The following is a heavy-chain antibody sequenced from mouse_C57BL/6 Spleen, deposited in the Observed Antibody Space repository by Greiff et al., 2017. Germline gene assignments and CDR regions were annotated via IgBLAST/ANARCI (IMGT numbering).Heavy chain of an antibody. V-gene: IGHV1-64*01. CDR1: GYTFTSYW. CDR3: ARMVYYDYGYAMDY. J-gene: IGHJ4*01. CDR2: IHPNSGST. D-gene: IGHD2-4*01. Sequence: QVQLQQPGAELVKPGASVKLSCKASGYTFTSYWMHWVKQRPGQGLEWIGMIHPNSGSTNYNEKFKSKATLTVDKSSSTAYMQLSSLTSEDSAVYYCARMVYYDYGYAMDYWGQGTSVTVSS.